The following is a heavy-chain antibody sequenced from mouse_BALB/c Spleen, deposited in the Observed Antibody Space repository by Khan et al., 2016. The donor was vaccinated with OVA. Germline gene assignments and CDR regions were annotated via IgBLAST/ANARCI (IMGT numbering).Heavy chain of an antibody. CDR2: IYPGDGNT. J-gene: IGHJ2*01. Sequence: VQLQQSGTELARPGASVKLSCKASGYTFTSYWMQWVKQRPGQGLEWIGAIYPGDGNTRYTQKFKGKATLTADKSSSTAYMQLRSLASEDSAVYFCVRGGITTVYFDYWGQGTTLTVSS. CDR3: VRGGITTVYFDY. V-gene: IGHV1-87*01. CDR1: GYTFTSYW. D-gene: IGHD1-1*01.